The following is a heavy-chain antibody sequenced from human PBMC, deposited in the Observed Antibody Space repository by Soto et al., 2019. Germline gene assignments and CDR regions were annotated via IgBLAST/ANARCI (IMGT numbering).Heavy chain of an antibody. V-gene: IGHV1-18*04. J-gene: IGHJ6*01. Sequence: QVQLVQSGAEVKKPGASAKVSCKASGYTFTSYGISWVRQAPVQGLEWMGWISAYNGNTNYAQELQGRVTMTTDTPTSTAYMELRCLRSDDTAVYYGARDGATIFGVVNHLHGMDLWGQGTTVTVSP. CDR3: ARDGATIFGVVNHLHGMDL. D-gene: IGHD3-3*01. CDR2: ISAYNGNT. CDR1: GYTFTSYG.